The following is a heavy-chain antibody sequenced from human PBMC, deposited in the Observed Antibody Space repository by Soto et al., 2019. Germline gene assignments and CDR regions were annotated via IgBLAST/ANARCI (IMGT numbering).Heavy chain of an antibody. CDR3: ARGLHSLFDY. V-gene: IGHV3-74*01. CDR1: GFTFSNYW. CDR2: INTDGTIT. Sequence: PGGSLRLSCAASGFTFSNYWMHWVRQAPGKGLVWVSRINTDGTITHYAASVKGRFTISRDNSKNTLYVQMTSLRAEDTAIYYCARGLHSLFDYWGQGTLVTVSS. D-gene: IGHD2-21*01. J-gene: IGHJ4*02.